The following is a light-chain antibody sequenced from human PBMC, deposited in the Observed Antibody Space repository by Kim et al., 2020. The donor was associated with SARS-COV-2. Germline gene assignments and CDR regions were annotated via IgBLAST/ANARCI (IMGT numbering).Light chain of an antibody. CDR2: TNN. V-gene: IGLV1-40*01. CDR1: ISNIGAIYD. Sequence: WITISCTGSISNIGAIYDVHWYQQLPGTAPKLIISTNNNRPSGVPDRFSGSKSGTSASLAITGLQAEDEADYYCQSFDSSLSAYVFGTGTKVTVL. CDR3: QSFDSSLSAYV. J-gene: IGLJ1*01.